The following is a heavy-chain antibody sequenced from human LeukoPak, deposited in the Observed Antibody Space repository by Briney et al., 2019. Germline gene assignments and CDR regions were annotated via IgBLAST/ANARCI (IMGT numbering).Heavy chain of an antibody. CDR1: GYTFTSYG. D-gene: IGHD4-17*01. CDR3: ARDGGYGDYENWFDP. Sequence: ASVKVSCKASGYTFTSYGISWVRQAPGQGLEWMGWISAYNGNTNYAQKLQGRVTITTDESTSTAYMELSSLRSEDTAVYYCARDGGYGDYENWFDPWGQGTLVTVSS. CDR2: ISAYNGNT. V-gene: IGHV1-18*01. J-gene: IGHJ5*02.